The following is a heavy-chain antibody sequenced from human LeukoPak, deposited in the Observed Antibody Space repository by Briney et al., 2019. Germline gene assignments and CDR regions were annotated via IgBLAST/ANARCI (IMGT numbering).Heavy chain of an antibody. V-gene: IGHV4-34*01. CDR1: GGSLSGNY. CDR3: ARGLNILDY. J-gene: IGHJ4*02. Sequence: SETLSLTCAVHGGSLSGNYWSWIRDPPGKGLQCIGQGTHDGVTTYNPSLKSRVTISVDTPRNQVSLKVTSLTAADTAVYYCARGLNILDYWGQGTLVTASS. CDR2: GTHDGVT.